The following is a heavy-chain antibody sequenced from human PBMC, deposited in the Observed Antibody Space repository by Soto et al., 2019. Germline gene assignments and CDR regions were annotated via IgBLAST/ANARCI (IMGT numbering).Heavy chain of an antibody. CDR1: CYAISNGYY. Sequence: ETLSLTCAVSCYAISNGYYWCWVRHPPGKGLEWIGDSHQSGITHHSPSLKGRVITSMVTSKNQFSLDLISVTAADTAMYYCVRTVAVAGTNVPDYFDHWGQGIQVTVSS. CDR2: SHQSGIT. V-gene: IGHV4-38-2*01. J-gene: IGHJ4*02. CDR3: VRTVAVAGTNVPDYFDH. D-gene: IGHD6-19*01.